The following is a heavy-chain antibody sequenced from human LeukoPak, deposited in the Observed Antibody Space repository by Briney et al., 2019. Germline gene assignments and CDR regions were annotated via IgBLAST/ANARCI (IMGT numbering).Heavy chain of an antibody. V-gene: IGHV4-59*01. Sequence: SETLFLTCTVSGGSISSYYWSWIRQPPGKGLEWIGYIYYSGSTNYNPSLKSRVTISVDTSKNQFSLKLSSVTAADTAVYYCARDEGDGSYFDNWGQGTLVTVSS. CDR3: ARDEGDGSYFDN. CDR1: GGSISSYY. J-gene: IGHJ4*02. CDR2: IYYSGST. D-gene: IGHD2-15*01.